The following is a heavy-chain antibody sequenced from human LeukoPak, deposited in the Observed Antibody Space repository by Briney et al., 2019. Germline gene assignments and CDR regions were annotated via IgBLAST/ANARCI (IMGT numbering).Heavy chain of an antibody. CDR3: AKIDGSYFDY. CDR2: ISGSAAST. J-gene: IGHJ4*02. CDR1: GITFSTYA. Sequence: GGSLRLSCAASGITFSTYAMNWVRQAPGKGLEWVSVISGSAASTYYADSVKGRFTISRDNSKNTLYLQMNSLRAEDTAVYSCAKIDGSYFDYWGQGTLVTVSS. D-gene: IGHD1-26*01. V-gene: IGHV3-23*01.